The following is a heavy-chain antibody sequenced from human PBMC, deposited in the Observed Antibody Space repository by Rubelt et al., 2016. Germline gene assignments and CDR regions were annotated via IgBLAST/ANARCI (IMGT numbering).Heavy chain of an antibody. V-gene: IGHV3-11*01. J-gene: IGHJ5*02. CDR3: AKERIEHADP. D-gene: IGHD2-15*01. Sequence: YYADSVKGRFTISRDNAKNTLYLQMNSLRAEDTAVYYCAKERIEHADPWGQGALVTVSS.